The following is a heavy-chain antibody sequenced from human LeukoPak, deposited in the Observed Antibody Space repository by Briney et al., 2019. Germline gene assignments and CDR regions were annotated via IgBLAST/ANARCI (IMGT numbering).Heavy chain of an antibody. Sequence: GGSLRLSCAASGFTFSSYAMNWVRQAPGKGLEWVSAIVGAGGITYYADSVKGRFTISRDNSKNTLYLQRSSLRAEDTAVYYCAKSYGGNSHDAFDIWGQGTLVTVSS. CDR2: IVGAGGIT. CDR1: GFTFSSYA. J-gene: IGHJ3*02. V-gene: IGHV3-23*01. D-gene: IGHD4-23*01. CDR3: AKSYGGNSHDAFDI.